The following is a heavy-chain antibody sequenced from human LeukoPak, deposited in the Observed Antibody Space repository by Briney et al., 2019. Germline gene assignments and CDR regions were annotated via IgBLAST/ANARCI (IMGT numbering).Heavy chain of an antibody. D-gene: IGHD3-10*01. Sequence: ASVKVSCKASGYTFTGYYMHWVRQAPGQGLEWMGWINPNSGGTNYAQKFQGRVTMTGDTSISTAYMELSRLRSDDTAVYYCARALITMVRGVITKFGYWGQGTLVTVSS. V-gene: IGHV1-2*02. CDR2: INPNSGGT. CDR1: GYTFTGYY. J-gene: IGHJ4*02. CDR3: ARALITMVRGVITKFGY.